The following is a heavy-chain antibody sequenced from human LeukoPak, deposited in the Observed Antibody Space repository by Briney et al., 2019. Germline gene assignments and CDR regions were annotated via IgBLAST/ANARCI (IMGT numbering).Heavy chain of an antibody. V-gene: IGHV3-48*03. Sequence: GGSLRPSCAASGFTFRRCEMNWVRQAPGEGLGWGSYNSSSGRTIYYASCMKGRLPNSRYNAKNLLYLQMNSLRAEDTAVYYCAREQDDLSTYYYASSGYYANDYWGQGTLVAVSS. CDR1: GFTFRRCE. CDR2: NSSSGRTI. D-gene: IGHD3-22*01. CDR3: AREQDDLSTYYYASSGYYANDY. J-gene: IGHJ4*02.